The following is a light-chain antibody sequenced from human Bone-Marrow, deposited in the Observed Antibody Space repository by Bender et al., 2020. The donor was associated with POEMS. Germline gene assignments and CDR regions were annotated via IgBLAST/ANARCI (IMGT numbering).Light chain of an antibody. Sequence: QSALTQPASVSGSPGQSITISCTGTSNDIGDYNFVSWFQQRPGKVPKLLIYAVSERPSGVSDRFSGSKSGNTASLTISGLQAEDDADYFCSSYTSTSSLVFGGGTKLTVL. CDR1: SNDIGDYNF. V-gene: IGLV2-14*01. CDR2: AVS. J-gene: IGLJ2*01. CDR3: SSYTSTSSLV.